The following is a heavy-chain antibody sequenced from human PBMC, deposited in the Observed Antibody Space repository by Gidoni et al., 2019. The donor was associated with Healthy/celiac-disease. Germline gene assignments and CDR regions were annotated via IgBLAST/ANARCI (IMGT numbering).Heavy chain of an antibody. J-gene: IGHJ6*02. CDR3: TTAGDREGNYYGMDV. D-gene: IGHD3-10*01. CDR1: GFTFSTAW. V-gene: IGHV3-15*07. CDR2: IKSKTDGGTT. Sequence: EVQLVESGGGLVKPGGSLRLSCAASGFTFSTAWMNWVRQAPGKGLEWVGRIKSKTDGGTTDYAAPVKGRFTISRDDSKNTLYLQMNSLKTEDTAVYYCTTAGDREGNYYGMDVWGQGTTVTVSS.